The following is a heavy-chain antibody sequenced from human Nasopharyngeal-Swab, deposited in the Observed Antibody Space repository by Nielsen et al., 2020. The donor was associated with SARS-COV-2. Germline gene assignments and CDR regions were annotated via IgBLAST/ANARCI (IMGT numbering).Heavy chain of an antibody. Sequence: WVRQAPGQGLEGVGWISAYNGNTNYAQKLQCRVTMTTDTSTSTAYMELRSLRSDDTAVYYCARGSLWFGDLVGYYGMDVWGQGTTVTVSS. CDR3: ARGSLWFGDLVGYYGMDV. J-gene: IGHJ6*02. D-gene: IGHD3-10*01. V-gene: IGHV1-18*01. CDR2: ISAYNGNT.